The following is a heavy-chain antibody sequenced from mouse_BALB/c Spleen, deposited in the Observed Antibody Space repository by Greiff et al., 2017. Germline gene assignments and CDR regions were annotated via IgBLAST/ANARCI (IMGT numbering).Heavy chain of an antibody. J-gene: IGHJ4*01. D-gene: IGHD1-1*01. CDR1: GYTFTSYN. Sequence: VQLQQSGAELVKPGASVKMSCKASGYTFTSYNMHWVKQTPGQGLEWIGAIYPGNGDTSYNQKFKGKATLTADKSSSTAYMQLSSLTSEDSAVYYCARETTVYAMDYWGQGTSVTVSS. CDR2: IYPGNGDT. CDR3: ARETTVYAMDY. V-gene: IGHV1-12*01.